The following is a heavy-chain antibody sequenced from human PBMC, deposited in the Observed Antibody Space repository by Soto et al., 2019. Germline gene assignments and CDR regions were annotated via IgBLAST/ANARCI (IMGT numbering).Heavy chain of an antibody. V-gene: IGHV3-33*01. J-gene: IGHJ3*02. CDR3: AGVNWKYAFDI. D-gene: IGHD1-7*01. CDR1: GFTFSSYG. Sequence: GGSLRLSCAASGFTFSSYGMHWVRQAPGKGLEWVAVIWYDGSNKYYADSVKGRFTISRDNSKNTLYLQMNSLRAEDTAVYYCAGVNWKYAFDIWGQGTMVTVSS. CDR2: IWYDGSNK.